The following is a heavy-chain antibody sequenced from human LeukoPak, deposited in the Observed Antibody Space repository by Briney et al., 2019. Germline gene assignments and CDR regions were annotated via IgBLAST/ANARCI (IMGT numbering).Heavy chain of an antibody. CDR2: ISGSGSST. Sequence: GGSLRLSCAASGFTFSSYAMSWVRQAPGKGLEWVAAISGSGSSTAYADSVKGRFTISRDNSKSTLYVQMNSLRAEDTAVYYCARDNWFDPWGQGTLVTVSS. CDR3: ARDNWFDP. CDR1: GFTFSSYA. J-gene: IGHJ5*02. V-gene: IGHV3-23*01.